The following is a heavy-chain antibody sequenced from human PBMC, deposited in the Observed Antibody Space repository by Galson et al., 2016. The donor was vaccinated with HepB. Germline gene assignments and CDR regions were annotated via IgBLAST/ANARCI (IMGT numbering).Heavy chain of an antibody. CDR2: LNTDGSST. J-gene: IGHJ4*02. CDR3: VRGPYGDFDY. V-gene: IGHV3-74*01. CDR1: GFTFSSYW. D-gene: IGHD4-17*01. Sequence: SLRLSCAASGFTFSSYWMHWVRQPPGKGLVWVSRLNTDGSSTDYADSVKGRFTISRDNAKNTLHLQMNSLRPEDTAVYYCVRGPYGDFDYWGQGTLVTVSS.